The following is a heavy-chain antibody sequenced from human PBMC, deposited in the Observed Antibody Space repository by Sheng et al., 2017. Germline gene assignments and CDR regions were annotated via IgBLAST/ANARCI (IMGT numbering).Heavy chain of an antibody. D-gene: IGHD6-19*01. CDR1: GGTFSSYT. CDR3: ARDGRWYSSGWFPLDFDY. V-gene: IGHV1-69*08. CDR2: IIPILGIA. J-gene: IGHJ4*02. Sequence: QVQLVQSGAEVKKPGSSVKVSCKASGGTFSSYTISWVRQAPGQGLEWMGRIIPILGIANYAQKFQGRVTITADKSTSTAYMELSSLRSEDTAVYYCARDGRWYSSGWFPLDFDYWGQGTLVTVSS.